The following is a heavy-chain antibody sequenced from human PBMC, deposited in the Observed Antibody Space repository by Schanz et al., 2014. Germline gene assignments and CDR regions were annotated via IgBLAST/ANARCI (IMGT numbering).Heavy chain of an antibody. D-gene: IGHD3-10*01. V-gene: IGHV3-NL1*01. J-gene: IGHJ3*02. CDR1: GFMFSSYG. CDR3: AKGRFGELSAFDI. CDR2: INTGVNT. Sequence: QVQLVESGGGVVQPGRSLRLSCAASGFMFSSYGMHWVRQAPGKGLEWVSAINTGVNTYYADSVKGRFTISRDNSKNTLYLQMNSLRAEDTAVYYCAKGRFGELSAFDIWGQGTMVTVSS.